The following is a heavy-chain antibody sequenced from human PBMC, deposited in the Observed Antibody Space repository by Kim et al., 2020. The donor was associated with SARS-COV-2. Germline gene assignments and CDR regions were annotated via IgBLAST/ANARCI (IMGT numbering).Heavy chain of an antibody. CDR2: ISAYNGNT. CDR1: GYTFTSYG. D-gene: IGHD2-2*01. CDR3: AREEDIVVVPAAMNY. V-gene: IGHV1-18*04. J-gene: IGHJ4*02. Sequence: ASVKVSCKASGYTFTSYGISWVRQAPGQGLECMGWISAYNGNTNYAQKLQGRVTMTTDTSTSTAYMELRSLRSDDTAVYYCAREEDIVVVPAAMNYWGQGTLVTVSS.